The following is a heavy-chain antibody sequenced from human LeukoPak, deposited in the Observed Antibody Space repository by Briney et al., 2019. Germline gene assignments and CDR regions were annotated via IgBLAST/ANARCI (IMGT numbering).Heavy chain of an antibody. CDR2: IYYSGST. J-gene: IGHJ4*02. CDR3: ARITYYDFWSGTTDLGYFDY. D-gene: IGHD3-3*01. V-gene: IGHV4-59*12. Sequence: PSETLSLTCTVSGGSISSYYWSWIRQPPGKGLEWIGYIYYSGSTNYNPSLKSRVTMSVDTSKNQFSLKLSSVTAADTAVYYCARITYYDFWSGTTDLGYFDYWGQGTLVTVSS. CDR1: GGSISSYY.